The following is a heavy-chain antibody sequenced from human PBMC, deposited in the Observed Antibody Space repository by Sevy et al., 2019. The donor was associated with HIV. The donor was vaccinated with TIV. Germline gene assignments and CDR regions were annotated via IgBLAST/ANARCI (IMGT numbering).Heavy chain of an antibody. CDR2: ISGSGGST. J-gene: IGHJ4*02. V-gene: IGHV3-23*01. D-gene: IGHD2-21*01. CDR1: GFTFSSYA. CDR3: AKLTEVVVVIAKYYFDY. Sequence: GSLRLSCAASGFTFSSYAMSWVRQAPGKGLEWVSAISGSGGSTYYADSVKGRFTISRDNSKNTLYLQMNSLRAEDTAVYYCAKLTEVVVVIAKYYFDYWGQGTLVTVSS.